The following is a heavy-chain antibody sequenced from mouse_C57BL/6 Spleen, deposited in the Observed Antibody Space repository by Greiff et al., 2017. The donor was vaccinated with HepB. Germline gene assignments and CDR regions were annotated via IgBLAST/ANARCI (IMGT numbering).Heavy chain of an antibody. CDR3: ARWDYYSNYDAMDY. CDR2: IYPGDGDT. V-gene: IGHV1-80*01. Sequence: QVQLQQSGAELVKPGASVKISCKASGYAFSSYWMNWVKQRPGKGLEWIGQIYPGDGDTNYNGKFKGKATLTADKSSSTAYMQLSSLTSEDSAVYFCARWDYYSNYDAMDYWGQGTSVTVSS. D-gene: IGHD2-5*01. CDR1: GYAFSSYW. J-gene: IGHJ4*01.